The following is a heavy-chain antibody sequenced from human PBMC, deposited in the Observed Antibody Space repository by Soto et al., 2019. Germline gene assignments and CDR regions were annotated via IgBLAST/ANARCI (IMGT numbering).Heavy chain of an antibody. CDR1: GGSLSAYD. V-gene: IGHV4-59*08. D-gene: IGHD6-13*01. Sequence: SDTLCLTCSVAGGSLSAYDWTWIRQPPGKGLEWIGYIYYSGSTNYNPSLKSRVTISVDTSKNQSSLKVSSVTATDTAVYSGARPNSGSSWYDHWFAPWGQGTLDTVSS. CDR3: ARPNSGSSWYDHWFAP. CDR2: IYYSGST. J-gene: IGHJ5*02.